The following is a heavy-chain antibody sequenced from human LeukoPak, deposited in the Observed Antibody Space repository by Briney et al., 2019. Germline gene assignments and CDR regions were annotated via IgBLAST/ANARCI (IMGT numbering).Heavy chain of an antibody. CDR1: GGSISSGGYS. V-gene: IGHV4-30-2*01. J-gene: IGHJ4*02. D-gene: IGHD3-22*01. Sequence: SETLSLTCAVSGGSISSGGYSWSWIRQPPGKGLEWIGYIYHSGSTYYNPSLKSRVTISVDTSKNQFSLKLSSVTAADTAVYYCARGGYYYDSSGYYPKPFDYWGQGTLVTVSS. CDR2: IYHSGST. CDR3: ARGGYYYDSSGYYPKPFDY.